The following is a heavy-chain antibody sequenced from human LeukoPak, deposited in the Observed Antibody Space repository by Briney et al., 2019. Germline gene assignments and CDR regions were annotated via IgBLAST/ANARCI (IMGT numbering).Heavy chain of an antibody. CDR2: IKSKTDGGTT. V-gene: IGHV3-15*01. D-gene: IGHD6-13*01. J-gene: IGHJ1*01. CDR3: TTDLRLSWDLQH. CDR1: GFTFSNAW. Sequence: GGSLRLSCAASGFTFSNAWMSWVRQAPGKGLEWVGRIKSKTDGGTTDYAAPVKGRFTISRDDSKNTLYLQMNSLKTEDTAVYYCTTDLRLSWDLQHWGQGTLVTVSS.